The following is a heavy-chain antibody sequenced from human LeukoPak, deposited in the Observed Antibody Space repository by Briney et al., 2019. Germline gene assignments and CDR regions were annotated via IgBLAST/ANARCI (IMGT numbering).Heavy chain of an antibody. CDR1: GFTFSTYW. D-gene: IGHD4-11*01. J-gene: IGHJ4*02. CDR2: VSGSGDNT. Sequence: GGSLRLSCSASGFTFSTYWMSWVRQAPGKGPEWVSVVSGSGDNTNYADSVKGRFTISRDNSKNTLFLQMNSLRTEDTAVYFCARWGNDYSQFDSWGQGTLVTVS. CDR3: ARWGNDYSQFDS. V-gene: IGHV3-23*01.